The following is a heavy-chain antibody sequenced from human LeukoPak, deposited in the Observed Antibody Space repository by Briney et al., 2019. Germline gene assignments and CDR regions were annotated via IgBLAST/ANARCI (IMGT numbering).Heavy chain of an antibody. J-gene: IGHJ6*03. CDR3: ARGGPPGYYYDYYMDV. CDR2: IYTSGST. Sequence: SETLSLTCTVSGGSISSGSYYWSWIRQPAGKGLEWIGRIYTSGSTNYNPSLKSRVTISVDTSKNQFSLKLSSVTAADTAVYFCARGGPPGYYYDYYMDVWGKGTTVTISS. CDR1: GGSISSGSYY. V-gene: IGHV4-61*02.